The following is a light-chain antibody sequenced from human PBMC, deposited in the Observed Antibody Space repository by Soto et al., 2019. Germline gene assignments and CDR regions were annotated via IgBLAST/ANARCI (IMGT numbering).Light chain of an antibody. CDR2: AAS. CDR1: QSISSY. Sequence: DIQMTQSPSSLSASVGDRVTITCRASQSISSYLNWYQQKPGKAPKLLIYAASSLQSGVPSRFSGSGSGTEFTLTLSSLQPEDSATYYCQQLNNYPWTFGQGTKVDI. J-gene: IGKJ1*01. V-gene: IGKV1-9*01. CDR3: QQLNNYPWT.